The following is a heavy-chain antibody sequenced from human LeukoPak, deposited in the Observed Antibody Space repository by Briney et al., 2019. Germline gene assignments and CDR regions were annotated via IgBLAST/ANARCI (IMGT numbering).Heavy chain of an antibody. CDR1: GGSISSGGYY. D-gene: IGHD5-18*01. CDR3: ARGYGQGYTSGYGDY. V-gene: IGHV4-31*03. Sequence: SETLSLTCTVSGGSISSGGYYWTWIRQQPGKGLEWLGYIYYTGSTSYNPSLKSRITILLDTSKNQFSLKLSSVTAADTAIYYCARGYGQGYTSGYGDYWGQGTLVTVSS. CDR2: IYYTGST. J-gene: IGHJ4*02.